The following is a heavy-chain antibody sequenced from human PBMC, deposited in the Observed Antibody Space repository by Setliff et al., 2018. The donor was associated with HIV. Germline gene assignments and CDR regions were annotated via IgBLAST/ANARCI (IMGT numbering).Heavy chain of an antibody. CDR2: INAYNGNA. D-gene: IGHD3-3*01. V-gene: IGHV1-18*01. J-gene: IGHJ4*02. CDR1: GYTFTSYG. Sequence: GASVKVSCKASGYTFTSYGISWVRQAPGQGLEWMGWINAYNGNANYVQDLQGRVTMTTDRSTSTAYMELRSLRSDDTAVYYCARVSRGIFGSWPPCYWGQGTLVTVSS. CDR3: ARVSRGIFGSWPPCY.